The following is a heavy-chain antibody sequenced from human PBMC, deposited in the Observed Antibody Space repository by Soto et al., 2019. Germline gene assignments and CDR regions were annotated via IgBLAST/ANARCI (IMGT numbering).Heavy chain of an antibody. CDR1: GFTFSDYY. J-gene: IGHJ4*02. CDR2: ISSSGSTI. V-gene: IGHV3-11*01. D-gene: IGHD5-12*01. CDR3: ARDGSGYEQANQNFDY. Sequence: GGSLRLSCAASGFTFSDYYMSWIRQAPGKGLEWVSYISSSGSTIYYADSVKGRFTISRDNAKNSLYLQMNSLRAEDTAVYYCARDGSGYEQANQNFDYWGQGTLVTVSS.